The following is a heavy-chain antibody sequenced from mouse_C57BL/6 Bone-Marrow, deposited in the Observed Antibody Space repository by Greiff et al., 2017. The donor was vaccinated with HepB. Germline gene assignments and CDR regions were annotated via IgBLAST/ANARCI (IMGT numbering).Heavy chain of an antibody. V-gene: IGHV1-63*01. D-gene: IGHD1-1*01. CDR3: ARGSSLAWCAY. Sequence: QVQLKESGAELVRPGTSVKMSCKASGYTFTNYWIGWAKQRPGHGLEWIGDIYPGGGYTNYNEKFKGKATLTADKSSSTAYMQFSSLTSEDSAIYYCARGSSLAWCAYWGQGTLVTVSA. CDR2: IYPGGGYT. CDR1: GYTFTNYW. J-gene: IGHJ3*01.